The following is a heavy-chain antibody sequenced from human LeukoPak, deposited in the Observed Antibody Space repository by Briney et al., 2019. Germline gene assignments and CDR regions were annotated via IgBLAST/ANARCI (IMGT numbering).Heavy chain of an antibody. CDR3: ARVSDGGSYFGY. CDR1: GFTFSSYA. Sequence: LGGSLRLSCAASGFTFSSYAMHWVRQAPGKGLEYVSAISSNGGSTYYANSVKGRFTISRDNSKNTLYLQMGSLRAEDMAVYYCARVSDGGSYFGYWGQGTLVTVSS. D-gene: IGHD1-26*01. J-gene: IGHJ4*02. V-gene: IGHV3-64*01. CDR2: ISSNGGST.